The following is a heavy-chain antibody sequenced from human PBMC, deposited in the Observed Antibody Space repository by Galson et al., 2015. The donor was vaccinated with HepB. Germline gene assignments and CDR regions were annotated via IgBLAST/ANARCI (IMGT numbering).Heavy chain of an antibody. V-gene: IGHV3-30*18. J-gene: IGHJ2*01. Sequence: ALSLSCAASEFTFSNYAMHWVRQAPGKGLEWVAVISYDGSNKNYADSVKGRFTISRDNSKKTLYLQMDRLRAEDTAVYYCAKGGLGIYWYFDLWGRGTLVTVSS. CDR1: EFTFSNYA. D-gene: IGHD7-27*01. CDR2: ISYDGSNK. CDR3: AKGGLGIYWYFDL.